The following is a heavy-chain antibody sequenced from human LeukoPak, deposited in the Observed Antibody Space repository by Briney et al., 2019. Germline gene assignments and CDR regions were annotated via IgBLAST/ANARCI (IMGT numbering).Heavy chain of an antibody. D-gene: IGHD3-9*01. CDR1: GFTFRNYG. J-gene: IGHJ6*02. V-gene: IGHV3-23*01. Sequence: GGSLRLSCGASGFTFRNYGMTWVRQAPGKGLEWVSTISGSNDDTYYADSVRGRFTIPRDNSKNTLYLQMSSLRGDDTAVYYCAKQVGDYDILTGPPSPYYYYAMDVWGQGTTVTVSS. CDR2: ISGSNDDT. CDR3: AKQVGDYDILTGPPSPYYYYAMDV.